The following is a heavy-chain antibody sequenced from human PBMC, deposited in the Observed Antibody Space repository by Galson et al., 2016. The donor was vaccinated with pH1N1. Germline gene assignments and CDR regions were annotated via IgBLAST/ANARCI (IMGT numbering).Heavy chain of an antibody. D-gene: IGHD2-15*01. CDR2: ISYDGRNE. CDR1: FG. J-gene: IGHJ5*02. V-gene: IGHV3-30*18. CDR3: AKATEFCRGGSCYANWFDP. Sequence: FGMHWVRQAPGKGLEWVAVISYDGRNEYYADSVKGRFALSRDNSKNTMYMQMNSLRPEDTAMYYCAKATEFCRGGSCYANWFDPWGQGTLVTVSS.